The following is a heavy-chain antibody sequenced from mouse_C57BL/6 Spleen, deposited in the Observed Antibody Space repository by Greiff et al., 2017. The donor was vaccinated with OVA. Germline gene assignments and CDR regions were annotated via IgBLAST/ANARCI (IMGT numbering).Heavy chain of an antibody. V-gene: IGHV1-82*01. J-gene: IGHJ2*01. CDR2: IYPGDGDT. CDR1: GYAFSSSW. D-gene: IGHD2-3*01. Sequence: GASVKISCKASGYAFSSSWMNWVKQRPGKGLEWIGRIYPGDGDTNYNGKFKGKATLTADKSSSTAYMQLSSLTSEDSAVYFCARRRAYDGYDYFDYWGQGTTLTVSS. CDR3: ARRRAYDGYDYFDY.